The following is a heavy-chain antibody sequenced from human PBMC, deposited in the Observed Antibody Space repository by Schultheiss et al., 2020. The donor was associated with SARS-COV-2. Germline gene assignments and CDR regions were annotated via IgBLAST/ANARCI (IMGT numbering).Heavy chain of an antibody. CDR3: ARVVAGTGDY. V-gene: IGHV4-34*01. CDR1: GGSFSGYY. CDR2: IYHSGST. J-gene: IGHJ4*02. Sequence: SETLSLTCAVYGGSFSGYYWSWIRQPPGKGLEWIGEIYHSGSTNYNPSLKSRVTISVDKSKNQFSLKLSSVTAADTAVYYCARVVAGTGDYWGQGTLVTVSS. D-gene: IGHD6-19*01.